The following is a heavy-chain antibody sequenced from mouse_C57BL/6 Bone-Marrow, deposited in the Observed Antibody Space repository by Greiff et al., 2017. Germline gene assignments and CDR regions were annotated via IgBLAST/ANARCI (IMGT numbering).Heavy chain of an antibody. J-gene: IGHJ3*01. V-gene: IGHV14-3*01. Sequence: PEQGLEWIGRIDPANGNTKYAPKFQGKATITADTSSNTAYLQLSSLTSEDTAIYYCARRGGNYDSFAYWGQGTLVTVSA. D-gene: IGHD2-1*01. CDR3: ARRGGNYDSFAY. CDR2: IDPANGNT.